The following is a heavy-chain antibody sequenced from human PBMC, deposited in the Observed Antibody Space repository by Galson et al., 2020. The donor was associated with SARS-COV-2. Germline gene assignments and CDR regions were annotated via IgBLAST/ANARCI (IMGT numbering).Heavy chain of an antibody. D-gene: IGHD2-15*01. CDR1: GFTFSSYD. CDR3: ARSNGRGNYYGMDV. V-gene: IGHV3-13*01. Sequence: GGSLRLSCAASGFTFSSYDMHWVRQATGKGLEWVSAIGTAGDTYYPGSVKGRFTISRENAKNSLYLQMNSLRAGDTAVYYCARSNGRGNYYGMDVWGQGTTVTVSS. CDR2: IGTAGDT. J-gene: IGHJ6*02.